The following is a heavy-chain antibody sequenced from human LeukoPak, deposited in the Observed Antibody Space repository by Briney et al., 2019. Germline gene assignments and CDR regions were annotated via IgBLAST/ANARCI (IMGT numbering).Heavy chain of an antibody. V-gene: IGHV4-59*01. D-gene: IGHD5-18*01. CDR2: IYCSGST. J-gene: IGHJ4*02. CDR3: ARVGRGYSYGPFDS. CDR1: GGSISSYY. Sequence: PSETLSLTCTVSGGSISSYYWSWIRQPPRKGLEWIGYIYCSGSTNYNPSLKSRVTISVDTSKNQFSLKLNSVTAADTAVYYCARVGRGYSYGPFDSWGQGTLVTVSS.